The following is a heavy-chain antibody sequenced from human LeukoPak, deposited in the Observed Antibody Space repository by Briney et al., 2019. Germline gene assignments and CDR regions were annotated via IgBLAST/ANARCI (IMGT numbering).Heavy chain of an antibody. J-gene: IGHJ6*02. D-gene: IGHD6-19*01. Sequence: PGGSLRLSCAASGFTFSSYSMNWVRQAPGKGLEWVSSISSSSSYIYYADSVEGRFTISRDNAKNSLYLQMNSLRAEDTAVYYCAREGVPNETHSIAVAGPQGLQGMDVWGQGTTVTVSS. CDR1: GFTFSSYS. V-gene: IGHV3-21*01. CDR3: AREGVPNETHSIAVAGPQGLQGMDV. CDR2: ISSSSSYI.